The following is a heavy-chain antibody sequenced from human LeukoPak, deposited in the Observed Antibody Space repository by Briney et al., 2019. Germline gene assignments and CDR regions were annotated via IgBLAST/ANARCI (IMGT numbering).Heavy chain of an antibody. Sequence: ASVKVSCKASGYTFTSYDVHWVRQATGQGLEWMGWLNPNSGNTGYSQKFQGRVTMTRNTSITTAYMELSSLRSEDTAVYYCARGFIAVAGTLGYWGQGTLVTVSS. J-gene: IGHJ4*02. CDR1: GYTFTSYD. V-gene: IGHV1-8*01. D-gene: IGHD6-19*01. CDR2: LNPNSGNT. CDR3: ARGFIAVAGTLGY.